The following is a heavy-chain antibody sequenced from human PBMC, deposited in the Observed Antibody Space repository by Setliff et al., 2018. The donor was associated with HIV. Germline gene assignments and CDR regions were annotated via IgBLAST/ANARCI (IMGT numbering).Heavy chain of an antibody. J-gene: IGHJ6*03. Sequence: GASVKVSCKASGYTLTSYYMHWVRQAPGQGLEWMGIINPSGGSTSYAQKFQGRVTMTRDTSTSTAYMELRSLRSDDTAVYYCARDSSFNMDVWGKGTTVTVSS. CDR1: GYTLTSYY. V-gene: IGHV1-46*01. CDR2: INPSGGST. CDR3: ARDSSFNMDV.